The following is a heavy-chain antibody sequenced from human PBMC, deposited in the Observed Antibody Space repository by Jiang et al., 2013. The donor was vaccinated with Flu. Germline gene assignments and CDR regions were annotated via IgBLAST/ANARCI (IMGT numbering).Heavy chain of an antibody. V-gene: IGHV4-39*07. CDR2: IYYSGNT. CDR3: ARQGWVERWGRRSSSSFYFDS. J-gene: IGHJ4*02. D-gene: IGHD6-6*01. Sequence: SLTCTVSGASTGSKSHYWGWIRQPPGKGLEWIGIIYYSGNTYDNPALKSRVTISVDTSKNQFSLRLNSVTAADTAVYYCARQGWVERWGRRSSSSFYFDSWGQGTLVTVSS. CDR1: GASTGSKSHY.